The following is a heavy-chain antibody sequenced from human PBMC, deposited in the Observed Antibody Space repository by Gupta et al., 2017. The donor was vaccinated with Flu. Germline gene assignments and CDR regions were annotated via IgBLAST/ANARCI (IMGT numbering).Heavy chain of an antibody. Sequence: QVQLVQSGAEVKKPGASVKVSCKASGYTFTNYYMHWVRQAPGQGLEWMGIIDPSGGSTTYAQKFQGRVTMTRDTSTTTVYMELSSLRSEDTAVYFCTLFPGYNSGTNFYYGLDVWGQGTTVTVSS. V-gene: IGHV1-46*01. CDR1: GYTFTNYY. CDR2: IDPSGGST. D-gene: IGHD6-19*01. J-gene: IGHJ6*02. CDR3: TLFPGYNSGTNFYYGLDV.